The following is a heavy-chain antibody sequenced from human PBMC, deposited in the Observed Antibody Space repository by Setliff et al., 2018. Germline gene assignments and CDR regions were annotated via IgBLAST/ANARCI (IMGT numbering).Heavy chain of an antibody. CDR3: AGEREYSGYEGMADY. CDR2: IYYSGST. Sequence: PSETLSLTCTVSGGSISSGGYYWSWIRQHPGKGLEWIGYIYYSGSTYYNPSLKSRVTISVDTSKNQFSLKLSSVTAADTAVYYCAGEREYSGYEGMADYWGQGTLVTVSS. J-gene: IGHJ4*01. CDR1: GGSISSGGYY. D-gene: IGHD5-12*01. V-gene: IGHV4-31*03.